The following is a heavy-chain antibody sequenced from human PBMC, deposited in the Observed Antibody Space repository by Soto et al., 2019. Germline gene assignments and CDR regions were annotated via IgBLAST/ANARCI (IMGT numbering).Heavy chain of an antibody. Sequence: SETLSLTCAVSGGSISSGTFSWTWIRQPPGKGLEFIGSIYYTGGTYYNPSLKSRVTISLDRSKNQFSLNLSSVAAADTAVYYCATSFRYFDNWGQGTRVTVSS. CDR2: IYYTGGT. D-gene: IGHD3-9*01. J-gene: IGHJ4*02. V-gene: IGHV4-30-2*01. CDR1: GGSISSGTFS. CDR3: ATSFRYFDN.